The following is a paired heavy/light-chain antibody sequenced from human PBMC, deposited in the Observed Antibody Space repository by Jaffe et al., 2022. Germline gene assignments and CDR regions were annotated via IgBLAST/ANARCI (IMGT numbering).Heavy chain of an antibody. J-gene: IGHJ3*01. CDR1: GFTFSDHY. Sequence: EVQLVESGGDLVQPGGSLRLSCAASGFTFSDHYMDWVRQAPGKGLEWVGRIRIKPRRYTTEYAASVKDRFTISRDDSKNSLYLQMNSLKIEDTAVYYCARDLGANDDFDLWGQGTMVTISS. D-gene: IGHD1-26*01. CDR3: ARDLGANDDFDL. V-gene: IGHV3-72*01. CDR2: IRIKPRRYTT.
Light chain of an antibody. J-gene: IGKJ1*01. Sequence: DIQMTQSPSSLSASVGDRVTITCRASQGLRNDLGWYQQKPGKAPKRLIYASSSLQSGVPSRFSGSGSGTEFTLTISSLQPEDFATYYCLQYDTYPWTFGQGTKVEIK. CDR3: LQYDTYPWT. CDR2: ASS. CDR1: QGLRND. V-gene: IGKV1-17*01.